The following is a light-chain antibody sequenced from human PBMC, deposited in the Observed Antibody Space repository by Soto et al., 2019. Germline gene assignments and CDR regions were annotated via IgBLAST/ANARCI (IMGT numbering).Light chain of an antibody. Sequence: EIVLTQSPGTLSLSPGERATLSCRASQSVSNSYLAWYQRIPGLSPRLLIYGASRRATGIPDRFSGSGSGTDFTLTISRLEPEDFAVYYCQQYDSSPWTFGQGTKVEIK. V-gene: IGKV3-20*01. CDR2: GAS. CDR3: QQYDSSPWT. CDR1: QSVSNSY. J-gene: IGKJ1*01.